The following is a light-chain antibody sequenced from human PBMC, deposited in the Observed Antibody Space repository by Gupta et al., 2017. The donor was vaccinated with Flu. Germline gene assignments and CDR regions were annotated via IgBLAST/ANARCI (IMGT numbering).Light chain of an antibody. CDR2: DAS. CDR3: QQYNNWPPAFT. V-gene: IGKV3-15*01. J-gene: IGKJ3*01. Sequence: TLSVSPGERATLSCRASQSVSSNLAWYQQKPGQAPRLLIYDASTRATGIPARFSGSGSGTEFTLTISSLQSEDFAVYYCQQYNNWPPAFTFGPGTKVDIK. CDR1: QSVSSN.